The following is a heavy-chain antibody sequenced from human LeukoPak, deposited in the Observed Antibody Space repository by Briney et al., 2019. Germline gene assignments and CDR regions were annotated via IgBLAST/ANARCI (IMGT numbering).Heavy chain of an antibody. CDR2: INSSGGGT. CDR1: GDTFTSYH. J-gene: IGHJ5*02. V-gene: IGHV1-46*01. D-gene: IGHD4-23*01. CDR3: WRTLGGWYDD. Sequence: GASVKVSCKASGDTFTSYHMHWVRQAPGEGLVWMGIINSSGGGTTYAQRFQRRVSVTRDTYTSTVYMELSGLRSEDTAVSYCWRTLGGWYDDWSEGTLVTVPS.